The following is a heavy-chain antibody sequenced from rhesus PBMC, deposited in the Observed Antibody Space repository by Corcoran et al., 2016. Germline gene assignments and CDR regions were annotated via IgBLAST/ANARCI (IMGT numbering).Heavy chain of an antibody. Sequence: DVQLVESGGGLVQPGGSLRLSCAASGYTFSSYGMHWVRQVPGKGLEWVAVISYDGSKKDYAESVKDRVTMSRDNSKNMLDIKMNNLKWEDTAVDYWASGGDGSSQCYYYDRWGADTPNTMSS. J-gene: IGHJ2*01. D-gene: IGHD4-29*01. CDR2: ISYDGSKK. V-gene: IGHV3-54*02. CDR3: ASGGDGSSQCYYYDR. CDR1: GYTFSSYG.